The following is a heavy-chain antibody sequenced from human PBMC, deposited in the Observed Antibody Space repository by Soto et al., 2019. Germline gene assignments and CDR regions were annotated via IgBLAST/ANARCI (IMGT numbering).Heavy chain of an antibody. J-gene: IGHJ6*03. CDR2: IKQDGSEK. Sequence: GGSLRLSCAASGFTFSSYWMSWVRQAPGKGLEWVANIKQDGSEKYYVDSVKGRFTISRDNAKNSLYLQMNSLRAEDTAVYYCARDESGYDLWYYYYMDVWGKGTTVTVSS. D-gene: IGHD5-12*01. V-gene: IGHV3-7*01. CDR3: ARDESGYDLWYYYYMDV. CDR1: GFTFSSYW.